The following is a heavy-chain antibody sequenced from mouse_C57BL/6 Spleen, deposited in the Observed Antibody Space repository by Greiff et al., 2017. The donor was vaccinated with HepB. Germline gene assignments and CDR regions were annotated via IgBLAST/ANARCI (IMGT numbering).Heavy chain of an antibody. CDR1: GYTFTSYW. J-gene: IGHJ2*01. D-gene: IGHD4-1*01. Sequence: VQLQQPGAELVRPGTSVKLSCKASGYTFTSYWMHWVKQRPGQGLEWIGVIDPSDSYTNYNQKFKGKATLTVDTSSSTAYMQLSSLTSEDSAVYYCARRLGRGVFDYWGQGTTLTVSS. V-gene: IGHV1-59*01. CDR2: IDPSDSYT. CDR3: ARRLGRGVFDY.